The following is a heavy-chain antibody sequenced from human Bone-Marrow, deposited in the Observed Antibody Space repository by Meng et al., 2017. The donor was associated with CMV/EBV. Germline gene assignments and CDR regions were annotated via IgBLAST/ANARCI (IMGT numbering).Heavy chain of an antibody. V-gene: IGHV5-10-1*01. J-gene: IGHJ4*02. Sequence: CKGSGYSFTSYWISWVRQMPGKGLEWMGRIDPSDSYTNYSPSFQGHVTISADKSISTAYLQWSSLKASDTAMYYCARHSSSSWPPDYWGQGTLVTVSS. CDR1: GYSFTSYW. D-gene: IGHD6-13*01. CDR3: ARHSSSSWPPDY. CDR2: IDPSDSYT.